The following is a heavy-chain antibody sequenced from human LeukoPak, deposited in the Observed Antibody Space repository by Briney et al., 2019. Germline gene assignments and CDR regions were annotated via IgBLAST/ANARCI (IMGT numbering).Heavy chain of an antibody. Sequence: PGGSLRLSCAASGFTFSDYWMSWVRQSPGKGLEWVANIKEDGSQKYYVDSVRGRFTISRDNAKNSLFLQMDSLRAEDTAVYYCARDRYGSGSYYRGDYYYGMDVWAKGPRSPSP. D-gene: IGHD3-10*01. J-gene: IGHJ6*02. V-gene: IGHV3-7*01. CDR2: IKEDGSQK. CDR1: GFTFSDYW. CDR3: ARDRYGSGSYYRGDYYYGMDV.